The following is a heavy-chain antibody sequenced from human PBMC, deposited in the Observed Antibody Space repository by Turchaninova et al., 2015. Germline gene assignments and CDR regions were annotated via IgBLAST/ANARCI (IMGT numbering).Heavy chain of an antibody. D-gene: IGHD3-22*01. CDR2: IYHSGST. CDR3: ARGTARITMIVVDPHFDY. CDR1: AYSISSGSS. Sequence: QVQLQESGPGLGQPSASLSLTCAVSAYSISSGSSCVWLRQPPGKGRAWIGSIYHSGSTYYTPPLKSRVTISVDTSKNQFSLKRSAVTAADTAVYYCARGTARITMIVVDPHFDYWGQGTLVTVSS. J-gene: IGHJ4*02. V-gene: IGHV4-38-2*01.